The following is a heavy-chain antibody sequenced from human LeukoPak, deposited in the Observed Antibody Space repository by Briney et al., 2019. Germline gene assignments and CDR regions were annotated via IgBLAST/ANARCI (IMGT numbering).Heavy chain of an antibody. V-gene: IGHV3-74*01. CDR3: AGTPPGYYDFWSGYYTFDY. D-gene: IGHD3-3*01. CDR2: INGDGSTT. CDR1: GFTFSSSW. Sequence: PGGSLRLSCAAYGFTFSSSWMHWVRQAPGKGLVWVSRINGDGSTTGYADSVKGRFTISRDNSKNTLYLQMNSLRAEDTAVYYCAGTPPGYYDFWSGYYTFDYWGQGTLVTVSS. J-gene: IGHJ4*02.